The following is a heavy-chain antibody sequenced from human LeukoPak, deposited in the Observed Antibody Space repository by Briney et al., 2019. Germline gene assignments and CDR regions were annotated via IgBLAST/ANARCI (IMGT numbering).Heavy chain of an antibody. D-gene: IGHD5-24*01. Sequence: GGSLRLSCAASGFTFSSYAMHWVRQAPGKGLEWVAVISYDGSNKYYADSVKGRFTISRDNSKNTLYLQMNSLRAEETAVYYCGRDWRRECLRANYYFDYWGQGTLSPSPQ. V-gene: IGHV3-30*04. CDR3: GRDWRRECLRANYYFDY. J-gene: IGHJ4*02. CDR2: ISYDGSNK. CDR1: GFTFSSYA.